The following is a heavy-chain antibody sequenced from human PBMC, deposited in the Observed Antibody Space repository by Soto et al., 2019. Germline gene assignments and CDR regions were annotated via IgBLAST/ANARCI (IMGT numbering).Heavy chain of an antibody. CDR3: AKDEGVVVIASHWLFYC. D-gene: IGHD2-21*01. CDR1: GFTVSSYA. Sequence: PGGSLRLSCAASGFTVSSYAMSWVRQAPGKGLEWVSAISGSGGSTYYADSVKGRFTISRDNSKNTLYLQMNSLRAEDTAVYYCAKDEGVVVIASHWLFYCCGRGPLVTVAS. J-gene: IGHJ2*01. V-gene: IGHV3-23*01. CDR2: ISGSGGST.